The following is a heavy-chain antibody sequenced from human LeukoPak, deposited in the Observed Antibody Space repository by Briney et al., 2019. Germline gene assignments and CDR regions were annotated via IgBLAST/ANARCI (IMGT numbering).Heavy chain of an antibody. CDR3: ARAELELRVGYFDY. CDR1: GGSSSGYY. Sequence: SETLSLTCAVYGGSSSGYYWSWIRQPPGKGLEWIGEINHSGSTNYNPSLKSRVTISVDTSKNQFSLKLSSVTAADTAVYYCARAELELRVGYFDYWGQGTLVTVSS. V-gene: IGHV4-34*01. J-gene: IGHJ4*02. CDR2: INHSGST. D-gene: IGHD1-7*01.